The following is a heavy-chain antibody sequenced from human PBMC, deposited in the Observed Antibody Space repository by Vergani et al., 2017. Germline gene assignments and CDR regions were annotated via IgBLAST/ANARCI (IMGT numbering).Heavy chain of an antibody. CDR2: ISSSSSTI. CDR3: ARDRSRSYGGYYDYYGMDV. Sequence: EVQLVESGGGLVQPGGSLRPSCAASGFTFSSYSMNWVRQAPGKGLVWVSYISSSSSTIYYADSVKGRFTISRDNAKNSLYLQMNSLRAEDTAVYYCARDRSRSYGGYYDYYGMDVWGQXP. CDR1: GFTFSSYS. D-gene: IGHD6-13*01. V-gene: IGHV3-48*01. J-gene: IGHJ6*02.